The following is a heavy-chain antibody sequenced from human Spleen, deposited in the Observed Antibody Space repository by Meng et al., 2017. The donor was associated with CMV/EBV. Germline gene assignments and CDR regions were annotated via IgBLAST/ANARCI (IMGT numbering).Heavy chain of an antibody. CDR1: GYTFTGYY. Sequence: SVKVSCKTSGYTFTGYYMHWVRQAPGQGLEWMGGIIPIFGTANYAQKFQGRVTITTDESTSTAYMELSSLRSEDTAVYYCATPRNRYGSGSYRWDYWGQGTLVTVSS. CDR3: ATPRNRYGSGSYRWDY. CDR2: IIPIFGTA. J-gene: IGHJ4*02. V-gene: IGHV1-69*05. D-gene: IGHD3-10*01.